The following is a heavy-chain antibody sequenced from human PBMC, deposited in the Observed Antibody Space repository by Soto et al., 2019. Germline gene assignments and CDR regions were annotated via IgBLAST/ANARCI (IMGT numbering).Heavy chain of an antibody. CDR1: GFTFSSYA. Sequence: GGSLRLSCAASGFTFSSYAMSWVRQAPGKGLEWVSAISGSGGSTYYADSVKGRFTISRDNSKNTLYLQMNSLRAEDTAVYYCAKSGDIVVVPAAQDYYYMDVWGKGTTVTVSS. CDR3: AKSGDIVVVPAAQDYYYMDV. CDR2: ISGSGGST. V-gene: IGHV3-23*01. J-gene: IGHJ6*03. D-gene: IGHD2-2*01.